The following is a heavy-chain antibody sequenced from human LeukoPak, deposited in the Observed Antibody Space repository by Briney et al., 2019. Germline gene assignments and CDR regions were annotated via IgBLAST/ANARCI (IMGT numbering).Heavy chain of an antibody. J-gene: IGHJ4*02. D-gene: IGHD3-22*01. Sequence: PGGSLRLSCAASGFTFSSYWMSWVRQAPRKGREWVANIKQDGREKYYVDSVRGRFTISRDNAKNSLYLQMNSLSAEDTAVYYCARHPYSYDSSGYYYVYEYYFDCWGQGTLVTVSS. CDR2: IKQDGREK. CDR1: GFTFSSYW. V-gene: IGHV3-7*01. CDR3: ARHPYSYDSSGYYYVYEYYFDC.